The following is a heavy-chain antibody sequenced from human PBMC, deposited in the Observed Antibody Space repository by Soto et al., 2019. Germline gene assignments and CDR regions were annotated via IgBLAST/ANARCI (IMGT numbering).Heavy chain of an antibody. CDR2: ISGSGGST. D-gene: IGHD3-22*01. V-gene: IGHV3-23*01. CDR3: AKETYYYDSSGYLDY. Sequence: LXLSCAASLFTFRGYAMSWVRQAPWKGLEWVSAISGSGGSTYYADSVKGRFTISRDNSKNTLYLQMNSLRAEDTAVYYCAKETYYYDSSGYLDYWGQGTLVTVSS. J-gene: IGHJ4*02. CDR1: LFTFRGYA.